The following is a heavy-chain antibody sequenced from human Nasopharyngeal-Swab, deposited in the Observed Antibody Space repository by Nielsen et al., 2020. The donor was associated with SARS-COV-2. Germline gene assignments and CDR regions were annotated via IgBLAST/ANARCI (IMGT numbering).Heavy chain of an antibody. CDR2: IYTSGST. D-gene: IGHD3-10*01. J-gene: IGHJ6*02. Sequence: SETLSLTCTVSGGSISSYYWSWIRQPAGKGPEWIGRIYTSGSTNYNPSLKSRVTMSVDTSKNQFSLKLSSVTAADTAMYYCARVITMVRGVIIRHYGMDVWGQGTTVTVSS. CDR1: GGSISSYY. V-gene: IGHV4-4*07. CDR3: ARVITMVRGVIIRHYGMDV.